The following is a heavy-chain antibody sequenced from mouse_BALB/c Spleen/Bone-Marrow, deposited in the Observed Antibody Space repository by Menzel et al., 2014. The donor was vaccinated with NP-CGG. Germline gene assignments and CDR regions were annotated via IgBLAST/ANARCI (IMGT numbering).Heavy chain of an antibody. CDR1: GFNIKDTF. J-gene: IGHJ2*01. CDR3: TRGEDY. Sequence: EVQGVESGAELVKPGASVKLSCTGSGFNIKDTFMHWAKQRPEQGLEWIGRIDPANGNTKYDPKFQGKATITADTSSNTAYLQLTSLTSEDTAVYYCTRGEDYWGQGTTLAVSS. CDR2: IDPANGNT. V-gene: IGHV14-3*02.